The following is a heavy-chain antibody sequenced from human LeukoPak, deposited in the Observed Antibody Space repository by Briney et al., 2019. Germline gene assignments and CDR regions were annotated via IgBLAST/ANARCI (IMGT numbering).Heavy chain of an antibody. CDR1: GFSLSTNGVG. CDR2: IYFDDDV. D-gene: IGHD6-13*01. CDR3: AYSRRGAPTGIEHYYFDS. Sequence: SGPTLVKPTQTLTLTCTFSGFSLSTNGVGVGWTRQPPGKALEWLALIYFDDDVRYSPSLKSRLTIIRDTCKNQVVLTMTNMDPMDTATFFCAYSRRGAPTGIEHYYFDSWGQGTLVTVSS. J-gene: IGHJ4*02. V-gene: IGHV2-5*02.